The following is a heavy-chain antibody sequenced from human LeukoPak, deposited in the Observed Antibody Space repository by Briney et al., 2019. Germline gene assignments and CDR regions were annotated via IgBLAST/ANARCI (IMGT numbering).Heavy chain of an antibody. Sequence: SETLSLTCTVSGGSISSYYGSWIRQPPGKGLDWIGYIYYSGSTNYNPSLKSRVTISVDTSKNQFSLKLSSVTAADTAVYYCARSSTFWSGYYRPWGQGTLVTVSS. J-gene: IGHJ5*02. V-gene: IGHV4-59*01. D-gene: IGHD3-3*01. CDR1: GGSISSYY. CDR2: IYYSGST. CDR3: ARSSTFWSGYYRP.